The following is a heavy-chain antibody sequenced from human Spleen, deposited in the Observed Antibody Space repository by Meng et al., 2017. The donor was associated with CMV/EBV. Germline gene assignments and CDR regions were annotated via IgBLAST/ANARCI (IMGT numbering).Heavy chain of an antibody. CDR2: IHYSGST. CDR1: GGSVSSGNSY. CDR3: ARAPEWSRLDY. J-gene: IGHJ4*02. Sequence: SETLSLTCTVSGGSVSSGNSYWSWIRQSPGKGLEWIEYIHYSGSTNYNSSLKSRITISVDTSKNQFSLRLRSVTAADTAVYYCARAPEWSRLDYWGQGTLVTVSS. D-gene: IGHD3-3*01. V-gene: IGHV4-61*01.